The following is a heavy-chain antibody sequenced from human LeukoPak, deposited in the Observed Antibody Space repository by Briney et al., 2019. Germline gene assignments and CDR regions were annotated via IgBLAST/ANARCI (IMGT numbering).Heavy chain of an antibody. V-gene: IGHV3-21*01. J-gene: IGHJ4*02. CDR2: ISGSNSYI. CDR1: GFTFNRYR. Sequence: RAGGSLRLSCAASGFTFNRYRLHWVRQAPGKGLEWVSSISGSNSYIFYADSVKGRFTVSRDNAKDSLYLQMNSLRAEDTAVYYCARALTTLTYEGYWGQGTLVTVSS. D-gene: IGHD1-1*01. CDR3: ARALTTLTYEGY.